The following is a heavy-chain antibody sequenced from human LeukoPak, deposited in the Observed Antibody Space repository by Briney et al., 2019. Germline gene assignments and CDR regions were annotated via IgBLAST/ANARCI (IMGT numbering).Heavy chain of an antibody. CDR1: GGSFSGYY. CDR2: INHSGST. J-gene: IGHJ6*02. V-gene: IGHV4-34*01. D-gene: IGHD6-13*01. Sequence: SETLSLTCAVYGGSFSGYYWSWIRQPPGKGLEWIGEINHSGSTNYNPSLKSRVTISVDTSKNQFSLKLSSVTAADTAVYYCATPGIAAAGRPSSYYYGMDVWGQGTTVTVSS. CDR3: ATPGIAAAGRPSSYYYGMDV.